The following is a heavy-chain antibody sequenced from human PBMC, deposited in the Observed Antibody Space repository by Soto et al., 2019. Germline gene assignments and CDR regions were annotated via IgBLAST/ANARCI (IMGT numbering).Heavy chain of an antibody. J-gene: IGHJ6*02. V-gene: IGHV4-61*01. CDR3: ARDQYALRSGSYYYAMEV. CDR2: IYYTGST. CDR1: GGSVSSESHY. Sequence: QVQLQESGPGLVKPSETLSLTCTVSGGSVSSESHYWSWIRQTPGKGLEWIGYIYYTGSTNYNPSLKGRGTMSVDPARDQGSLRLRSVTRADTAVYYCARDQYALRSGSYYYAMEVWGQGTKVTVSS. D-gene: IGHD3-3*01.